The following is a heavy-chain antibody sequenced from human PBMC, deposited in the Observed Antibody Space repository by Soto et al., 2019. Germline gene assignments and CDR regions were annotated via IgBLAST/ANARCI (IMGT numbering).Heavy chain of an antibody. J-gene: IGHJ4*02. D-gene: IGHD5-12*01. CDR1: GFTVSSSNY. Sequence: EVQLVESGGGLIQSGGSLRLSCVVSGFTVSSSNYMSWVRQAPGKGLEWVSVIYTGGTTYYADSVKGRFTISRDNSKNTLYLQMNSLRAEDTAVYYCHGYGYWGQGTLVTVSS. CDR3: HGYGY. CDR2: IYTGGTT. V-gene: IGHV3-53*01.